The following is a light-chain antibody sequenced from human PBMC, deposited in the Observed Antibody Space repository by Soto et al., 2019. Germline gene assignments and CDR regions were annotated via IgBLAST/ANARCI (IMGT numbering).Light chain of an antibody. Sequence: QSVLTQPASVSGSPGQSITISCTGTSSDVGSYNVVSWYQQHPGKAPKVMIYEDNKRPSGISNRFSGSKSGNTASLTISGLQAEDESDYYCCSYAGSSTYVFGTGTKLTVL. CDR3: CSYAGSSTYV. CDR1: SSDVGSYNV. J-gene: IGLJ1*01. V-gene: IGLV2-23*01. CDR2: EDN.